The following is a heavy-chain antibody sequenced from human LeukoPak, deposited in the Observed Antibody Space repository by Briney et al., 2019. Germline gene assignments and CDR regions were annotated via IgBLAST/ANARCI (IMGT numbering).Heavy chain of an antibody. CDR3: ARGAYCSSTSCYVEYFQH. V-gene: IGHV3-23*01. CDR2: ISGSGGST. D-gene: IGHD2-2*01. CDR1: GFTFSRCG. Sequence: GGSLRLSCAASGFTFSRCGMNWVRQAPGKGLEWVSAISGSGGSTYYADSVKGRFTISRDNSKNTLYLQMNSLRAEDTAVYYCARGAYCSSTSCYVEYFQHWGQGTLVTVSS. J-gene: IGHJ1*01.